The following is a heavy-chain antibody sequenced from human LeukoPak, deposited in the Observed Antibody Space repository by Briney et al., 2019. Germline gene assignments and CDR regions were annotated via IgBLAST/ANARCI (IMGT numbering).Heavy chain of an antibody. CDR2: IKTKADGGTT. V-gene: IGHV3-15*01. Sequence: GGSLRLSCAASGFTFTNAWMSWVRQAPGKGLQWVGRIKTKADGGTTDYAAPVKGRFTISRDDSKTTLYLQKNSLKTEDTAVYYCTRDQSGGYNLFDHWGQGTLVSVSS. CDR3: TRDQSGGYNLFDH. J-gene: IGHJ4*02. D-gene: IGHD5-24*01. CDR1: GFTFTNAW.